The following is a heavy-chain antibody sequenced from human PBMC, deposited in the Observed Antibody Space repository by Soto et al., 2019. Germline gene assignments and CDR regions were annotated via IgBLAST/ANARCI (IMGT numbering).Heavy chain of an antibody. J-gene: IGHJ4*02. CDR3: ARFVRDQRPTIDY. Sequence: QVQLVQSGAEVKKPGASVRVSCKASGYTFTNYDINWVRQAAGQGLEWMGWMNPSNGNTGYAQKFQGRVTMTRDTSISTAYMELSSLTSADTAVYYCARFVRDQRPTIDYWGQGALVTVSS. D-gene: IGHD3-10*01. V-gene: IGHV1-8*01. CDR1: GYTFTNYD. CDR2: MNPSNGNT.